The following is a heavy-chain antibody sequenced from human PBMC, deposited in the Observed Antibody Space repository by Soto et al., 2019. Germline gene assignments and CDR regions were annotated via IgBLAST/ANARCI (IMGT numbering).Heavy chain of an antibody. V-gene: IGHV1-8*01. Sequence: ASGKVSCKASGCTFTSYDINWVRQATGQGLEWMGWMNPNSGNTGYAQKFQGRVTMTRNTSISTAYMELSSLRSEDTAVYYCAGGGIALEDYYYYGMDVWGQGTTVTFSS. CDR2: MNPNSGNT. CDR1: GCTFTSYD. J-gene: IGHJ6*02. CDR3: AGGGIALEDYYYYGMDV. D-gene: IGHD6-13*01.